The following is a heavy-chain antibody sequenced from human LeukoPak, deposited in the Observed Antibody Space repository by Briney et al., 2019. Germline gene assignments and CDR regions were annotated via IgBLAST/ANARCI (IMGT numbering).Heavy chain of an antibody. J-gene: IGHJ4*02. V-gene: IGHV5-51*01. CDR1: GYSFTSYW. Sequence: GESLKISCKGSGYSFTSYWIGWVRQMPGKGLEWMGIIHPGNSETTYNPSFQGQVTMSADKSISTAYLQWSSLEDTDTAKYYCARRLSTIAASAANDYWGQGTLVTVPS. D-gene: IGHD6-13*01. CDR3: ARRLSTIAASAANDY. CDR2: IHPGNSET.